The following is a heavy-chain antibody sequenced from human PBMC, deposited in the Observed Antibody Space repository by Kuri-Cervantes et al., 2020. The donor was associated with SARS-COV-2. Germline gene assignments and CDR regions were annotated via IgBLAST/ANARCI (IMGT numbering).Heavy chain of an antibody. D-gene: IGHD3-3*01. CDR2: INHSGST. CDR1: GGSISSSSYY. CDR3: AGATYYDFWSGYYGLVY. Sequence: SETLSLTCTVSGGSISSSSYYWGWIRQPPGKGLEWIGEINHSGSTNYNPSLKSRVTISVDTSKNQFSLKLSSVTAADTAVYYCAGATYYDFWSGYYGLVYWGQGTLVTVSS. J-gene: IGHJ4*02. V-gene: IGHV4-39*01.